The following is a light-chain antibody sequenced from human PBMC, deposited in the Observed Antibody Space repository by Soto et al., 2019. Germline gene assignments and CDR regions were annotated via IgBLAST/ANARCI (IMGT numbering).Light chain of an antibody. Sequence: DIQMTQSPSTLSASVGDRVTITCRASQGISSWLAWYQQKPGKAPKLLIYDASSLESGVPSRFSGSGSGTEFTLTISSLQPDDFATYYCQQYNSYWYTFGQGTKVDIK. CDR2: DAS. CDR3: QQYNSYWYT. CDR1: QGISSW. J-gene: IGKJ2*01. V-gene: IGKV1-5*01.